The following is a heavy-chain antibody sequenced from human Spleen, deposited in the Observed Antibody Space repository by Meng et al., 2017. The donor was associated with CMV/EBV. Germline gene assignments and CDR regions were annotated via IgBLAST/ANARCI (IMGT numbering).Heavy chain of an antibody. D-gene: IGHD4-11*01. CDR3: VRAPYSNPVYYYGLDV. J-gene: IGHJ6*02. CDR1: GGSVSSGSYY. Sequence: SETLSLTCTVSGGSVSSGSYYWSWIRQPPGKGLEWIGYIYYSGSTNYNPSLKSRVTISVDTSKNQFSLKLSYVTAADTAVYYCVRAPYSNPVYYYGLDVWGQGTTVTVSS. V-gene: IGHV4-61*01. CDR2: IYYSGST.